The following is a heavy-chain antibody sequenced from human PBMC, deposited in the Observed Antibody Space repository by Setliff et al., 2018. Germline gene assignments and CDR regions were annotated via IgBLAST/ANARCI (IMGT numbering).Heavy chain of an antibody. CDR3: ARASRFGTIVYRGYYYMDV. D-gene: IGHD3-10*01. CDR1: GYMFTTYG. J-gene: IGHJ6*03. CDR2: INTNTGNP. Sequence: ASVTVSCKTSGYMFTTYGISWVRQDPGQGLEWMGWINTNTGNPSYAQGFTGRFVFSLDTSVSTAYLQISSLKAEDTAVYYCARASRFGTIVYRGYYYMDVWGKGTTVTVSS. V-gene: IGHV7-4-1*02.